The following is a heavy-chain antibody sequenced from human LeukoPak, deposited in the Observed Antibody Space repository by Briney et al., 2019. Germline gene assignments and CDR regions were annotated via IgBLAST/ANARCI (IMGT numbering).Heavy chain of an antibody. V-gene: IGHV1-8*02. CDR2: MNPNSGNT. J-gene: IGHJ6*02. CDR3: ARGAPVSDV. D-gene: IGHD5/OR15-5a*01. CDR1: GYTFTGYY. Sequence: GASVKVSCKASGYTFTGYYMHWVRQATGQGLEWMGWMNPNSGNTGYAQKFQGRVTMTRNTSISTAYMELSSLRSEDTAVYYCARGAPVSDVWGQGTTVTVSS.